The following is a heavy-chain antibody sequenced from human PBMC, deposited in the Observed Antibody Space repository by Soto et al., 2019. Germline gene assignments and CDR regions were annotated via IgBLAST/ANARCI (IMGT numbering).Heavy chain of an antibody. CDR2: IYHSGST. CDR3: GRAGGGYYYGSGNFDY. CDR1: GGSISSGGYS. J-gene: IGHJ4*02. V-gene: IGHV4-30-2*01. D-gene: IGHD3-10*01. Sequence: SETLSLTCAVSGGSISSGGYSWSWIRQPPGKGLEWIGYIYHSGSTYYNPSLKSRVTISVDRSKNQFSLKLSSVTAADTAVYYCGRAGGGYYYGSGNFDYWGQGTLVTVSS.